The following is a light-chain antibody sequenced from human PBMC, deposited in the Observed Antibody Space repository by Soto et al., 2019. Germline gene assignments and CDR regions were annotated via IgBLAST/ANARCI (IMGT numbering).Light chain of an antibody. CDR1: QSVSSN. V-gene: IGKV3-15*01. CDR2: GAS. Sequence: EIVMTQSPATLSVSPGERATLSCRASQSVSSNLDWYPQKTGQAPRLLIYGASTRATGIPARFSGSASGTEFTLTISSLQSEDFAVYYCQQYNNWPPLTFGGGTKVEIK. CDR3: QQYNNWPPLT. J-gene: IGKJ4*01.